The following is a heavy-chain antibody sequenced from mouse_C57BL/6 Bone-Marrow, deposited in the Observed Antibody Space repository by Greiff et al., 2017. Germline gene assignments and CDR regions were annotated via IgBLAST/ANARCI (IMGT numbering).Heavy chain of an antibody. D-gene: IGHD1-1*01. V-gene: IGHV1-82*01. J-gene: IGHJ2*01. CDR2: IYPGDGDT. Sequence: VQRVESGPELVKPGASVKISCKASGYAFSSSWMNWVKQRPGKGLEWIGRIYPGDGDTNYNGKFKGKATLTADKSSSTAYMQLSSLTSEDSAVYFCARGYYYGSKGYWGQGTTLTVSS. CDR3: ARGYYYGSKGY. CDR1: GYAFSSSW.